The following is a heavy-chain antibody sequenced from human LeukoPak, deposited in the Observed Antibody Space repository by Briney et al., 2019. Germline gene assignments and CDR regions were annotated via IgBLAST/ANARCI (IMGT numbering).Heavy chain of an antibody. D-gene: IGHD3-22*01. J-gene: IGHJ4*02. CDR1: GGSFSGYY. V-gene: IGHV4-59*01. Sequence: SETLSLTCAVYGGSFSGYYWSWIRQPPGKGLEWIGYIYYSGSTNYNPSLKSRVTVSVDTSKNQFSLKLSSVTAADTAVYYCARGVTYYYDSSGYFLDYWGQGTLVTVSS. CDR3: ARGVTYYYDSSGYFLDY. CDR2: IYYSGST.